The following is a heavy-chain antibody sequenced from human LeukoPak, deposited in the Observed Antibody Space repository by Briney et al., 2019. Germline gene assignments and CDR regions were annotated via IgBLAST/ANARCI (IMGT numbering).Heavy chain of an antibody. D-gene: IGHD4-17*01. CDR2: IVVGSDNT. CDR1: GGTFSSYA. J-gene: IGHJ4*02. V-gene: IGHV1-58*02. Sequence: ASVKVSCKASGGTFSSYAISWVRQAPGQRLEGIGWIVVGSDNTNYAQKFQERVTITRDMSTSTAYMELSSLRSEDTAVYYCAAACGYGDHLAYWGQGTLVTVSS. CDR3: AAACGYGDHLAY.